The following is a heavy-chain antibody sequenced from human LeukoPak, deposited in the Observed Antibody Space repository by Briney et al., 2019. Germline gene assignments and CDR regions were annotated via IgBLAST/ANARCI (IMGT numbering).Heavy chain of an antibody. D-gene: IGHD3-16*01. CDR1: GYTFTSYD. CDR2: MNPNSGNT. V-gene: IGHV1-8*01. Sequence: ASVKGSCKASGYTFTSYDINWVRQATGQGLEWMGWMNPNSGNTGYAQKFQGRVTMTRNTSISTAYMELSSLRSEDTAVYYCARRRPPMIGNWFDPWGQGTLVTVSS. J-gene: IGHJ5*02. CDR3: ARRRPPMIGNWFDP.